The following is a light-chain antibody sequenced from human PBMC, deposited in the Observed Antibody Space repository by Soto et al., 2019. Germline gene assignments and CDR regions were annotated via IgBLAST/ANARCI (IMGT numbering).Light chain of an antibody. Sequence: EMVLTQSPVTLSVSPGERATLSCRASQSVTNSFLAWYQQKPGQAPRLLIYGASRRATGIPDRFTGSGSGTDFTLTISRLEPEDFAVYYCQQYVSSTWAFRQGIKVDIX. CDR2: GAS. CDR1: QSVTNSF. J-gene: IGKJ1*01. V-gene: IGKV3-20*01. CDR3: QQYVSSTWA.